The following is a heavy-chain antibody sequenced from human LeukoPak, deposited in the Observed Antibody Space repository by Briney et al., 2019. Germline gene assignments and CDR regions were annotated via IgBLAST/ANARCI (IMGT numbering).Heavy chain of an antibody. D-gene: IGHD1-26*01. CDR2: ISSSGSTI. Sequence: GGSLRLSCAASGFTFSDHYMSWIRQAPGKGLEWVSYISSSGSTIYYADSVKGRFTISRDNAKNSLYLQMNSLRAEDTAVYYCAREYAGSYDYYYYMDVWGKGTTVTVSS. CDR1: GFTFSDHY. J-gene: IGHJ6*03. V-gene: IGHV3-11*04. CDR3: AREYAGSYDYYYYMDV.